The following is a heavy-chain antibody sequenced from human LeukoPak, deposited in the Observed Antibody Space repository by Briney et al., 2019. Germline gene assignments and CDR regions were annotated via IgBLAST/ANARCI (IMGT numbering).Heavy chain of an antibody. Sequence: SETLSLTCAVYGGSFSGYYWSWIRQPPGKGLERIGEINHSGSTNYNPSLKSRVTISVDTSKNQFSLKLSSVTAADTAVYYCARGLAPGWGYYHYYMDVWGKGTTVTISS. V-gene: IGHV4-34*01. CDR3: ARGLAPGWGYYHYYMDV. CDR1: GGSFSGYY. CDR2: INHSGST. D-gene: IGHD6-19*01. J-gene: IGHJ6*03.